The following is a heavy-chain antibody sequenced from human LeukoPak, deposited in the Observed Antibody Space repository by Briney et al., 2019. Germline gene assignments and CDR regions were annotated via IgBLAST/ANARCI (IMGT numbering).Heavy chain of an antibody. V-gene: IGHV1-46*01. CDR3: AREDVVLVDAVRYYYYGMDV. D-gene: IGHD2-8*01. CDR1: GYNFISYY. Sequence: ASVKVSCKASGYNFISYYMHWVRQAPGQGLEWMGIINPSGGSTSYAQKFQERVTMTRDTSTSTAYMELSSLKSEDTAVYYCAREDVVLVDAVRYYYYGMDVWGQGTTVTVSS. CDR2: INPSGGST. J-gene: IGHJ6*02.